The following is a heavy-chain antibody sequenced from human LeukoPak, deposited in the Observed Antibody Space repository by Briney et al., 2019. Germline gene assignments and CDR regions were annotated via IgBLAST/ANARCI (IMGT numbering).Heavy chain of an antibody. CDR3: ARGGGSRGFDY. Sequence: GESLKISCKGSGYSFTSYWISWVRQMPGKGLEWMGRIDPSDAHTNDSPSFQGHVTISSDKSISTAYVQWSSLKASDTAMYYCARGGGSRGFDYWGQGTLVTVSS. V-gene: IGHV5-10-1*01. CDR1: GYSFTSYW. CDR2: IDPSDAHT. J-gene: IGHJ4*02. D-gene: IGHD3-10*01.